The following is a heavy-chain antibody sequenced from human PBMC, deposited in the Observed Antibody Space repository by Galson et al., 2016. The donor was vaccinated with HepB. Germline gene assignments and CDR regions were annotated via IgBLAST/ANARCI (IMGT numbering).Heavy chain of an antibody. CDR2: IFTYGST. J-gene: IGHJ3*02. V-gene: IGHV4-61*02. CDR1: GASVSSGGYH. CDR3: STRISPRPFEI. Sequence: TLSLTCSVSGASVSSGGYHWTWIRQSAGKGLEWVGRIFTYGSTNYNPSLRSRATVSLDTSKNQFSLRLDSMTAADSDIYYCSTRISPRPFEIWGRGTMVTVYS. D-gene: IGHD2/OR15-2a*01.